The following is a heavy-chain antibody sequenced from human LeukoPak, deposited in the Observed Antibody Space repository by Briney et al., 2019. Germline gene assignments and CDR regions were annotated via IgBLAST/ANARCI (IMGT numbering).Heavy chain of an antibody. CDR2: ISAYNGNT. J-gene: IGHJ4*02. CDR3: AGDTWYDILTGSNFDY. Sequence: ASVKVSCKASGYTFTSYCISWVRQAPGQGLEWMGWISAYNGNTNYAQKLQGRVTMTTDTSTSTAYTELRSLRSDDTAVYYCAGDTWYDILTGSNFDYWGQGTLVTVSS. V-gene: IGHV1-18*01. D-gene: IGHD3-9*01. CDR1: GYTFTSYC.